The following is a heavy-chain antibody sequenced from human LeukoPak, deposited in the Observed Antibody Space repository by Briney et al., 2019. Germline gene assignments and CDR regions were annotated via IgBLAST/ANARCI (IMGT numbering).Heavy chain of an antibody. J-gene: IGHJ4*02. D-gene: IGHD3-22*01. CDR3: ARRLAYNYDSSGYYSNHLYDY. Sequence: PGKGMEWIGYIYYSGSTYYNPSLKSRVTISVDTSKNQFSLKLSSVTAADTAVYYCARRLAYNYDSSGYYSNHLYDYWGQGTLLSVSS. V-gene: IGHV4-30-2*04. CDR2: IYYSGST.